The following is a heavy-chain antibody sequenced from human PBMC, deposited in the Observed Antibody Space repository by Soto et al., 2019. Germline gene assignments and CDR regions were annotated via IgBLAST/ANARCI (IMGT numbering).Heavy chain of an antibody. V-gene: IGHV3-23*01. Sequence: EVQLWESGGGLVKPGGSLRLSCAASGSTFSSYAMSWVRQAPGKGLEWVSVISGSGDSTYYADSVKGRFTISRDNSKNTLYLQMNSLRAEDTAVYYCARELGYCSGGNCYMEGAFDIWGQGTMVTVSS. D-gene: IGHD2-15*01. CDR3: ARELGYCSGGNCYMEGAFDI. CDR2: ISGSGDST. CDR1: GSTFSSYA. J-gene: IGHJ3*02.